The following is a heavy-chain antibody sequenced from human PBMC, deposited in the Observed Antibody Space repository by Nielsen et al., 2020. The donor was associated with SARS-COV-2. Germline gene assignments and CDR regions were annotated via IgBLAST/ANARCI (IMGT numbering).Heavy chain of an antibody. J-gene: IGHJ4*02. Sequence: ASVKVSCKASGYTFTSYGISWVRQAPGQGLEWMGWISAYNGNTNYAQKLQGRVTMTTDTSTSTAYMELRSLRSDDTAVYYCARHIVYDSSGYYYFDYWGQGTLVTVSS. CDR2: ISAYNGNT. D-gene: IGHD3-22*01. CDR3: ARHIVYDSSGYYYFDY. CDR1: GYTFTSYG. V-gene: IGHV1-18*01.